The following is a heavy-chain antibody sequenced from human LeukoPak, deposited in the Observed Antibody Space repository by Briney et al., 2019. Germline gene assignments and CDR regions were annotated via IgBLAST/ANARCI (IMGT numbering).Heavy chain of an antibody. V-gene: IGHV3-13*01. J-gene: IGHJ4*02. CDR1: GFPFSNHD. CDR2: IGIAGDT. Sequence: PGGSLRLSCAASGFPFSNHDMHWVRQSAGKGLEWVSRIGIAGDTFSLGSVKGRFTVSRENAKSSLYLQMNNLRAEDTAVYYCAKEMGYSYGLSHFDYWGQGTLVTVSS. CDR3: AKEMGYSYGLSHFDY. D-gene: IGHD5-18*01.